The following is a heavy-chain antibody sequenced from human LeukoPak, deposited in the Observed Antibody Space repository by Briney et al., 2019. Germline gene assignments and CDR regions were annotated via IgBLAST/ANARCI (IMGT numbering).Heavy chain of an antibody. CDR3: AAYSSCDY. V-gene: IGHV3-53*01. CDR2: IYSGGST. J-gene: IGHJ4*02. CDR1: GFTVSSNY. D-gene: IGHD6-6*01. Sequence: GGSLRLSCAASGFTVSSNYMTWVRQAPGKGLEWISPIYSGGSTYYADSVKGRFTISRDNSKNTLYLQMNSLRAEDTAVYYCAAYSSCDYWGQGTLVTVS.